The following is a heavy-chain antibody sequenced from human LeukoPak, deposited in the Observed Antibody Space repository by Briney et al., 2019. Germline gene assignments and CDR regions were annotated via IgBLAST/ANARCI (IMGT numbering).Heavy chain of an antibody. CDR3: ARESSGSYYNPQGYMDV. CDR1: GGSISSYY. J-gene: IGHJ6*03. Sequence: SETLSLTCTVSGGSISSYYWGWIRQPAGKGLEWIGRIYTSGSTNYNPSLKSRVTMSVDTSKNQFSLKLSSVTAADTAVYYCARESSGSYYNPQGYMDVWGKGTTVTVSS. D-gene: IGHD3-10*01. CDR2: IYTSGST. V-gene: IGHV4-4*07.